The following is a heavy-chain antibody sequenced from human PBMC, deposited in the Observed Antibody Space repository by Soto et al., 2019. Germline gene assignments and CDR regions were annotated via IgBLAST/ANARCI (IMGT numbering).Heavy chain of an antibody. CDR2: INPNSGGT. CDR1: GYTFTGYY. CDR3: ARARLRWYTNDAFDI. Sequence: ALVKVSCKASGYTFTGYYMHWVRQAPGQGLEWMGWINPNSGGTNYAQKFQGWVTMTRDTSISTAYMELSRLRSDDTAVYYCARARLRWYTNDAFDIWGQGTMVTVSS. V-gene: IGHV1-2*04. J-gene: IGHJ3*02. D-gene: IGHD4-17*01.